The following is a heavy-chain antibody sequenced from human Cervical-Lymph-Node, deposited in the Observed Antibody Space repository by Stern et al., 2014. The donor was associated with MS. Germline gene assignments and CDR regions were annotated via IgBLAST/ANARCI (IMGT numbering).Heavy chain of an antibody. Sequence: QVQLQESGPGLVKPSETLSLTCTVSGGSISSYYWSWIRQPPGKGLEWIGYIYYSGSTNYNPSLKSRVTISVDTSKNQFSLKVRSVTAADTAVYYCARVGAAGLDPWGQGTLVTVSS. CDR2: IYYSGST. V-gene: IGHV4-59*01. CDR1: GGSISSYY. J-gene: IGHJ5*02. D-gene: IGHD6-13*01. CDR3: ARVGAAGLDP.